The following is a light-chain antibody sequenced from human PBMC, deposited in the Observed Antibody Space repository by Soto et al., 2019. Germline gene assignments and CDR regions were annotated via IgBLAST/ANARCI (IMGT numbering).Light chain of an antibody. CDR2: DAS. J-gene: IGKJ4*01. CDR1: QTISNY. V-gene: IGKV3-11*01. CDR3: QQRTNWPLT. Sequence: EIVLTQSPATLSLSPGERATLFCRASQTISNYLAWYQQKPGQAPRLLIYDASNRAAGIPARFSGSGSGTDFLLTISSLEPADLAVYYCQQRTNWPLTFGGGTKVEIK.